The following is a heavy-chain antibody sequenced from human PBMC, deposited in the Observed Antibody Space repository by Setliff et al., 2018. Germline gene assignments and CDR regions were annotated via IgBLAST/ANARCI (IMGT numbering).Heavy chain of an antibody. V-gene: IGHV1-69*05. D-gene: IGHD3-22*01. CDR3: ARDLDYQYYYETSGRDAFDI. CDR1: GATFSSHG. Sequence: WASVKVSCKASGATFSSHGISWVRQAPGQGLEWMGGTIPMFGTTEYAQKFQGRVTMTTDTSTSTAYMELRSLRSDDTAVYYCARDLDYQYYYETSGRDAFDIWGLGTMVTVSS. J-gene: IGHJ3*02. CDR2: TIPMFGTT.